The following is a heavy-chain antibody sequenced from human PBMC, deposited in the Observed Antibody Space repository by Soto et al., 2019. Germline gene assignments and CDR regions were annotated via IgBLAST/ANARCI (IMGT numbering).Heavy chain of an antibody. CDR1: GYTFTSYD. V-gene: IGHV1-8*01. CDR2: MNPNSGNT. Sequence: QVQLVQSGAEVKKPGASVKVSCKASGYTFTSYDINWVRQATGQGLEWMGWMNPNSGNTGYAQKFQGRVTMTRNTSISTANMDWTSWGSEDTAVYSWAGAQAYGGWYWFGGQETLFTVSS. CDR3: AGAQAYGGWYWF. J-gene: IGHJ4*02. D-gene: IGHD6-19*01.